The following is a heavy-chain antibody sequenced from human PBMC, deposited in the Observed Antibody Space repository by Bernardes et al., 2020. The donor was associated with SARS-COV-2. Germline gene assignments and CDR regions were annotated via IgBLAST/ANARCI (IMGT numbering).Heavy chain of an antibody. V-gene: IGHV3-13*05. D-gene: IGHD3-22*01. CDR3: LREVDYHSIGFGCDS. J-gene: IGHJ4*02. CDR1: GFTFSNHD. Sequence: GGSLRLSCAASGFTFSNHDFHWVRQATGKGLEWVSHISGGGNNPFYADSVKDRFTVSIDNAKNSLFLQMNSVRAGDTAVYSCLREVDYHSIGFGCDSWGLGIPDTVST. CDR2: ISGGGNNP.